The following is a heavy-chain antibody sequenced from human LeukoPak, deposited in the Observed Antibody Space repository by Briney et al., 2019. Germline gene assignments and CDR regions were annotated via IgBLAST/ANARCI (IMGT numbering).Heavy chain of an antibody. Sequence: GGSLRLSCSASGFSFSRYYMSSVRQAPGKGLECVAKIEPDGSQQYYVDSVRGRFTISRDNSKNTLYLQMNSLRAEDTAVYYCEIAVAGTGVIMWGQGTLVTVSS. V-gene: IGHV3-7*01. J-gene: IGHJ4*02. D-gene: IGHD6-19*01. CDR1: GFSFSRYY. CDR2: IEPDGSQQ. CDR3: EIAVAGTGVIM.